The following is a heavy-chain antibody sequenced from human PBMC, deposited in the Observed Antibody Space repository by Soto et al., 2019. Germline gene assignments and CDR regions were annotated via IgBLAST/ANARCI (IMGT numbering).Heavy chain of an antibody. Sequence: QVQLQESGPGLVKPSQTLSLTCTVSGGSISSGGYYWSWIRQHPGKGLEWIGYIYYSGSTYYNPSLKSRVTISVDTSKNQFSLKLSSVTAADTAVYYCARYYYDSSGRDNWFDPWGQGTLVTVSS. V-gene: IGHV4-31*03. CDR3: ARYYYDSSGRDNWFDP. D-gene: IGHD3-22*01. CDR2: IYYSGST. CDR1: GGSISSGGYY. J-gene: IGHJ5*02.